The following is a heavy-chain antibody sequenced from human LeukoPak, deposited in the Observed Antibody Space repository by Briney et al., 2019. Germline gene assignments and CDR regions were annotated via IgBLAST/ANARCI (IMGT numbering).Heavy chain of an antibody. J-gene: IGHJ4*02. V-gene: IGHV4-59*01. CDR1: GGSISSYY. Sequence: PSETLSLTCTVSGGSISSYYWSWIRQPPGKRLEWIGYIYYSGSTNYNPSLKSRVTISVDTSKNQFSLKLSSVTAADTAVYYCARAHGGNSKGRSDWGQGTLVTVSS. CDR2: IYYSGST. CDR3: ARAHGGNSKGRSD. D-gene: IGHD4-23*01.